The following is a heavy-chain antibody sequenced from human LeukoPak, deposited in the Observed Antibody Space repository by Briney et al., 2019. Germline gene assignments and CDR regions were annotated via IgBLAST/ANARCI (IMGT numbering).Heavy chain of an antibody. CDR1: GGSFSGYY. V-gene: IGHV4-34*01. CDR2: INHSGST. J-gene: IGHJ4*02. CDR3: ARVEYAVDY. Sequence: SETLSLTCAVYGGSFSGYYWSWIRQPPGKGLEWIGEINHSGSTNYNPSLKGRVTISVDTSKNQFSLKLSSVTAADTAVYYCARVEYAVDYWGQGTLVTVSS. D-gene: IGHD2-2*01.